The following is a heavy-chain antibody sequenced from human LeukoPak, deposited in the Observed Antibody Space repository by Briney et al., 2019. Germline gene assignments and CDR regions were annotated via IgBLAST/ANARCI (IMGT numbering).Heavy chain of an antibody. Sequence: GRSLRLSCAASGFTFDDYAMHWVRQAPGKGLEWVANIKQDGSEKYYVDSVKGRFTISRDNAKNSLYLQMNSLRAEDTAVYYCARDFHGLFDYWGQGTLVTVSS. CDR2: IKQDGSEK. CDR3: ARDFHGLFDY. CDR1: GFTFDDYA. J-gene: IGHJ4*02. V-gene: IGHV3-7*01.